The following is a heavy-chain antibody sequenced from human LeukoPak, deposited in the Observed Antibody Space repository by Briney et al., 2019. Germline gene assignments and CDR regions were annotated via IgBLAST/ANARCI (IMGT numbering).Heavy chain of an antibody. J-gene: IGHJ4*02. CDR3: AKADGDAPFDR. Sequence: PGGSLRLSCAATGFTVRSNYMSWVRQAQGKGVEWVSVIYSGGSTYYADSVKGRFTISRDNSKNTLYLQMYSLRAEDTAVYYCAKADGDAPFDRWGQGTLVTVSS. CDR2: IYSGGST. CDR1: GFTVRSNY. V-gene: IGHV3-53*05. D-gene: IGHD2-2*01.